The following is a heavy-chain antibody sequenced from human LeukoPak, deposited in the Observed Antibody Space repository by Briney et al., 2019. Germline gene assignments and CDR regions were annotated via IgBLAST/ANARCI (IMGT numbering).Heavy chain of an antibody. D-gene: IGHD4-17*01. J-gene: IGHJ4*02. V-gene: IGHV1-69*05. CDR3: ARRMLFKAYGDYFDY. Sequence: SVKVSCKASGGTFSSYAISWVRQAPGQGLEWMGGIIPIFGTANYAQKFQGRVTITTDESTSTAYMELSSLRSEDTAVYYCARRMLFKAYGDYFDYWGQGTLITVSS. CDR2: IIPIFGTA. CDR1: GGTFSSYA.